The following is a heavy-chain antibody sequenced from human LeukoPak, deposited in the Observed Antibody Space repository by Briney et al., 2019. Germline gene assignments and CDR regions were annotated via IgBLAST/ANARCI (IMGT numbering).Heavy chain of an antibody. CDR3: VRSWFSAYFDF. V-gene: IGHV3-30*12. J-gene: IGHJ4*02. CDR1: GFTFSSFA. CDR2: TSYDGSDR. Sequence: GGSLRLSCVASGFTFSSFAMHWVRRAPGKGLEWMATTSYDGSDRDYADSVKGRFTISRDNSKNAVYLQMNSLRAEDTAIYYCVRSWFSAYFDFWGQGVLVTVSS. D-gene: IGHD3-10*01.